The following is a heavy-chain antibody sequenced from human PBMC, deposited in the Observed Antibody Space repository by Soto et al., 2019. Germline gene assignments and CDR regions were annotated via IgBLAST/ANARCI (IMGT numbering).Heavy chain of an antibody. CDR2: INAGNGNT. CDR3: ARDAAVRRSSGWYPKPWFDP. D-gene: IGHD6-19*01. CDR1: GYTFTSYT. Sequence: GASVKVSCKASGYTFTSYTMHWVRQAPGQRLEWMGWINAGNGNTKYSQKFQGRVTITRDTSASTAYMELSSLRSEDTAVYYCARDAAVRRSSGWYPKPWFDPWGQGTLVTVSS. V-gene: IGHV1-3*01. J-gene: IGHJ5*02.